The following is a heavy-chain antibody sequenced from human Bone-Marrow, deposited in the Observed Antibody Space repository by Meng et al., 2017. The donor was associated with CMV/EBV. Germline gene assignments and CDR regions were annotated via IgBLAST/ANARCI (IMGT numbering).Heavy chain of an antibody. D-gene: IGHD3-3*01. J-gene: IGHJ4*02. CDR1: GFTFTSYW. V-gene: IGHV3-74*01. Sequence: LSLTCAASGFTFTSYWMHWVRQAPGKGLVWVSRINSDGRSANYGDSVKGRFTISRDNARNTLYLQMNSLRAEDTAVYYCAKGEGFRSGYYGRDYWGQGTLVTVSS. CDR2: INSDGRSA. CDR3: AKGEGFRSGYYGRDY.